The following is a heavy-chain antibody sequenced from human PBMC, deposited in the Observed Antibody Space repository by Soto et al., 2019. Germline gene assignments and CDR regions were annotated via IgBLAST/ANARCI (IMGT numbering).Heavy chain of an antibody. Sequence: EVQLLESGGGLVQPGGSLRLSCAASGFTFSNYGMNWVRQAPEKGLEWVSAISGSGGSTYYADSVQGRFTISRDNSKNTLHLQKSTQRAEDTALYYCAKSLQVSITETGTSIGYLGQGTLVTV. CDR1: GFTFSNYG. D-gene: IGHD6-13*01. V-gene: IGHV3-23*01. CDR3: AKSLQVSITETGTSIGY. J-gene: IGHJ4*02. CDR2: ISGSGGST.